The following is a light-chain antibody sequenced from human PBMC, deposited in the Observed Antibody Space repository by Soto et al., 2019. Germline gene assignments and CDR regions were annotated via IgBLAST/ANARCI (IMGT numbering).Light chain of an antibody. CDR3: SSYATSSNLV. CDR1: SSDVGGYTY. Sequence: QAVVTQPPSASGSPGQSVTISCTGTSSDVGGYTYVSWYQQHPGKAPKLIIYDVNKRPSGVPDRFSGSKSGNTASLTVSGLQAEDEANYYCSSYATSSNLVFGGGTKLTVL. V-gene: IGLV2-8*01. CDR2: DVN. J-gene: IGLJ2*01.